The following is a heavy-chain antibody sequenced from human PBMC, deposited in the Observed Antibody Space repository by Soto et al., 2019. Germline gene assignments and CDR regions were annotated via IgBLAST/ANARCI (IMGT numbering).Heavy chain of an antibody. J-gene: IGHJ6*02. D-gene: IGHD3-3*01. V-gene: IGHV1-18*01. Sequence: ASVKVSCKACGYTFTSYGISWVRQAPEQGLEWMGWISAYNGNTNYAQKLQGRVTMTTDTSTSTAYMELRSLRSDDTAVYYCARDLQLRFLEWLLWTNDYYYYGMDVWGQGTTVTVSS. CDR3: ARDLQLRFLEWLLWTNDYYYYGMDV. CDR2: ISAYNGNT. CDR1: GYTFTSYG.